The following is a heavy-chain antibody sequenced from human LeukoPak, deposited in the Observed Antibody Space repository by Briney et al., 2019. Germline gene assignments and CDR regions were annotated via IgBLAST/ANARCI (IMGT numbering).Heavy chain of an antibody. CDR3: AKVIYSNYGYFDY. Sequence: GGSLRLSCAASGFNFGSNALTWVRQAPGKGREWVSGISGSGTTTYYADSVKGRFTISRDNSNNKVYLQMNSLRAEDTAVYYCAKVIYSNYGYFDYWGQGTLVTVSS. CDR1: GFNFGSNA. CDR2: ISGSGTTT. V-gene: IGHV3-23*01. J-gene: IGHJ4*02. D-gene: IGHD4-11*01.